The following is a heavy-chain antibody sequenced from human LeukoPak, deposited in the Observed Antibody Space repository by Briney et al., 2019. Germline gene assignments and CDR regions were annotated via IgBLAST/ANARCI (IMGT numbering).Heavy chain of an antibody. CDR1: GFTFSSYA. CDR3: ARGYSSGYYHYFDY. Sequence: PGGSLRLSCAASGFTFSSYAMHWVRQAPGKGLEWVAVISYDGSNKYYADSVKGRFTISRDNSKNTLYLQMNSLRAEDTAVYYCARGYSSGYYHYFDYWGQGTLVTVSS. CDR2: ISYDGSNK. J-gene: IGHJ4*02. D-gene: IGHD3-22*01. V-gene: IGHV3-30-3*01.